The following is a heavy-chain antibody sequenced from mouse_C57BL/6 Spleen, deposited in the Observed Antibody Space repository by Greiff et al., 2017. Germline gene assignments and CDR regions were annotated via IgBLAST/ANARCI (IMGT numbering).Heavy chain of an antibody. CDR2: IWRGGST. D-gene: IGHD2-3*01. CDR3: AKNWNYDGGYFDV. CDR1: GFSLTSYG. J-gene: IGHJ1*03. Sequence: VQLQESGPGLVQPSQSLSITCTVSGFSLTSYGVHWVRQSPGKGLEWLGVIWRGGSTDYNAAFMSRLSITKDNSKSQVFFKMNSLQADDTAIYYCAKNWNYDGGYFDVWGTGTTVTVSS. V-gene: IGHV2-5*01.